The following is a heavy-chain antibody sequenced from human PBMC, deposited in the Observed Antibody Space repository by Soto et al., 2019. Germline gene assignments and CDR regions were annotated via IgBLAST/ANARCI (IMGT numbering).Heavy chain of an antibody. CDR1: GFTFSSYA. J-gene: IGHJ5*02. CDR3: AKDSSGYPKHGFDP. V-gene: IGHV3-23*01. CDR2: ISGSGGST. Sequence: PGGSLRLSCAASGFTFSSYAMSWVRQAPGKGLEWVSAISGSGGSTYCADSVKGRFTISRDNSKNTLYLQMNSLRAEDTAVYYCAKDSSGYPKHGFDPWGQGTLVTVSS. D-gene: IGHD3-22*01.